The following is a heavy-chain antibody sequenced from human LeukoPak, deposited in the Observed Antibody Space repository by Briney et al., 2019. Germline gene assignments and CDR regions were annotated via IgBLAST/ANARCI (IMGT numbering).Heavy chain of an antibody. D-gene: IGHD3-10*01. CDR1: GYTFSTNG. J-gene: IGHJ5*02. Sequence: GASVKVSCKVSGYTFSTNGISLVRQAPGQGVEWMGWISAYNGNTNYAQKLQGRVTMTTDTSTSTAYMELRSLRSDDTAVYYCARDRGRAPFDPWGQGTLVTVSS. CDR3: ARDRGRAPFDP. V-gene: IGHV1-18*01. CDR2: ISAYNGNT.